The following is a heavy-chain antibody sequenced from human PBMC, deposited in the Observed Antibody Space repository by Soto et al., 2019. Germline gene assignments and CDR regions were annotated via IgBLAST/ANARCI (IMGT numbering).Heavy chain of an antibody. D-gene: IGHD3-3*01. CDR2: ISGSGGST. J-gene: IGHJ6*04. CDR1: GITSSSYA. V-gene: IGHV3-23*01. Sequence: LXLSGAAAGITSSSYAIRLVRQAPRKGLEWVSAISGSGGSTSYPDSVKGRFTISSDNSKNPLYRQMNSLRAEATAVYYCENHLATRAKRDFSRGYYKAGTSSEPYGIGVWGKETRVAASS. CDR3: ENHLATRAKRDFSRGYYKAGTSSEPYGIGV.